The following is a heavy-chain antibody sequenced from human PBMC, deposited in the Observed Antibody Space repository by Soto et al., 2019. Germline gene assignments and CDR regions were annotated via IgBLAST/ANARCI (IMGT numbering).Heavy chain of an antibody. J-gene: IGHJ4*02. CDR3: AREGSYSAYNFAHGIQLWSFDF. CDR1: GGSINTFC. Sequence: LSLTCTVSGGSINTFCLGWVRQPAGKGLEWIGRIFSSGSTSFNPSLESRVAMSVDTSKNHFSLNLSSVTAADMAVYYCAREGSYSAYNFAHGIQLWSFDFWGQGALVTVSS. D-gene: IGHD5-12*01. V-gene: IGHV4-4*07. CDR2: IFSSGST.